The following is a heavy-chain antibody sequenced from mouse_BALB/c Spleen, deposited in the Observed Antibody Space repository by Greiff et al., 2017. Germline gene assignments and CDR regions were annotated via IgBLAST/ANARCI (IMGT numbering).Heavy chain of an antibody. CDR2: ISSGSSTI. D-gene: IGHD2-4*01. CDR1: GFTFSSFG. CDR3: AGYDYDEGAMDY. J-gene: IGHJ4*01. V-gene: IGHV5-17*02. Sequence: EVMLVESGGGLVQPGGSRKLSCAASGFTFSSFGMHWVRQAPEKGLEWVAYISSGSSTIYYADTVKGRFTISRDNPKNTLFLQMTSLRSEDTAMYYCAGYDYDEGAMDYWGQGTSVTVSS.